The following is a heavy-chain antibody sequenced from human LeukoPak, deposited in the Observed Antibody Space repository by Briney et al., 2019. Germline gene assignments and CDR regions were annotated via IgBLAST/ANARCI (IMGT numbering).Heavy chain of an antibody. CDR2: INHSGST. Sequence: SETLSLTCAVYGGSFSGYYWSWIRQPPRKGLEWIGEINHSGSTNYNPSLKSRVTISVDTSKNQFSLKLSSVTAADTAVYYCARGRYSSSRSPSQHWGQGTLVTVSS. V-gene: IGHV4-34*01. CDR1: GGSFSGYY. J-gene: IGHJ1*01. D-gene: IGHD6-13*01. CDR3: ARGRYSSSRSPSQH.